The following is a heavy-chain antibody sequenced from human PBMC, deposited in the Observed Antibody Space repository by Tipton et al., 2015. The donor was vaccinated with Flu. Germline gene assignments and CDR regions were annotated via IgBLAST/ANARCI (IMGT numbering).Heavy chain of an antibody. V-gene: IGHV3-9*01. CDR3: VKDVSINWPPGNWFDS. J-gene: IGHJ5*01. CDR1: GFTFDDYA. CDR2: ISWNSGNI. Sequence: QLVQSGGGLVQPGRSLRLSCAVSGFTFDDYAMHWVRQAPGKGLEWVSGISWNSGNIDYADSVKGRFTISRDNAKNSLYLQMNSLRAEDTALYYCVKDVSINWPPGNWFDSWGQGTLVTVSS. D-gene: IGHD6-13*01.